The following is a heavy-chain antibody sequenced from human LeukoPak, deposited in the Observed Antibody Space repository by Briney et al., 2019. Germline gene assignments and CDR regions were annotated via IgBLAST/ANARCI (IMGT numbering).Heavy chain of an antibody. CDR3: AKTGSSSWGYFDY. CDR1: GFTFSSYA. CDR2: ISGSGGST. Sequence: PGGSLRLSCAASGFTFSSYAMSWVRQAPGKGLEWVSAISGSGGSTYYADSVKGRFTISRDNSKNTLYVQMNSLRAEDTAVYYCAKTGSSSWGYFDYWGQGTLVTVSS. J-gene: IGHJ4*02. V-gene: IGHV3-23*01. D-gene: IGHD6-13*01.